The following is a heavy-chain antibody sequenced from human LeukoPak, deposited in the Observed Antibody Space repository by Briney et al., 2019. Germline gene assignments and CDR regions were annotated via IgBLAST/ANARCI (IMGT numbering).Heavy chain of an antibody. V-gene: IGHV3-33*01. Sequence: GGSLRLSCVASGFTFSSYDMHWVRQAPGKGLEWVAVIWYDGSNKYYADSVKGRFTISRDNSKNTLYLQMNSLRAEDTAIYYCTRVGYIDEGIDYWGQGTLVTVSS. D-gene: IGHD5-24*01. CDR1: GFTFSSYD. CDR2: IWYDGSNK. CDR3: TRVGYIDEGIDY. J-gene: IGHJ4*02.